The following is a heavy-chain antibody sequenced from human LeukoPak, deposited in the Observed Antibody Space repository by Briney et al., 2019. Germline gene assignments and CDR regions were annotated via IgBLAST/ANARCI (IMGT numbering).Heavy chain of an antibody. V-gene: IGHV4-4*02. CDR2: VHLNGAT. CDR1: GGSLTATNW. J-gene: IGHJ4*02. Sequence: PSETLSLTCAVSGGSLTATNWWSWVRQPPGKGLEWIGEVHLNGATNYNPSLESRFSMSIDKSNNHLSLEVTSVTAADTAMYYCTRESGAFSPFGFWGQGTLVTVSS. D-gene: IGHD1-26*01. CDR3: TRESGAFSPFGF.